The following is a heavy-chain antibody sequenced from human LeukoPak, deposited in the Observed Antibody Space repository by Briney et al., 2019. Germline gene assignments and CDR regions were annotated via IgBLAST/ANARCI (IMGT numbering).Heavy chain of an antibody. CDR1: GFTFSSYV. CDR3: AKNSGGTCYSHLDY. J-gene: IGHJ4*02. V-gene: IGHV3-23*01. D-gene: IGHD2-15*01. Sequence: PGGSLRLSCAASGFTFSSYVMTWVRQAPGKGLEWVSGISGSGGSTYYEDSVKGRFTISRDNSKNTLYLQMNSLRAEDTAVYYCAKNSGGTCYSHLDYWGQGTLVTVSS. CDR2: ISGSGGST.